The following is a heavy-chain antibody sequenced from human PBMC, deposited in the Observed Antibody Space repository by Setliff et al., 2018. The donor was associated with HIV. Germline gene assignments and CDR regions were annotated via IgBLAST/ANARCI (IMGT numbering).Heavy chain of an antibody. D-gene: IGHD2-15*01. CDR3: ARWGASGGRPDWHAFDM. J-gene: IGHJ3*02. Sequence: SETLSLTCTVSGGSINSYYWNWIRQSPGKGLEWIGYIGYNGDTSYNPSLNSRVTLSVDRSKNQFSLKLSSVSASDTAVYFCARWGASGGRPDWHAFDMWGQGTMVTVSS. V-gene: IGHV4-59*01. CDR1: GGSINSYY. CDR2: IGYNGDT.